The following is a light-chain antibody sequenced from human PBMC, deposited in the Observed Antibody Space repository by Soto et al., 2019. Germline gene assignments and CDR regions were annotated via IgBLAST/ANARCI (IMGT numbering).Light chain of an antibody. Sequence: QSALTQPASVSGSPGQSITVSCTGSSGDVGPYNLVSWYQHHPGKAPRVIIYGGSKRPSGVSDRFSGSQSGNTASLTISGLQTEDEADYYCCSYENYNTFVVFGGGTKLTVL. CDR3: CSYENYNTFVV. CDR2: GGS. V-gene: IGLV2-23*03. J-gene: IGLJ2*01. CDR1: SGDVGPYNL.